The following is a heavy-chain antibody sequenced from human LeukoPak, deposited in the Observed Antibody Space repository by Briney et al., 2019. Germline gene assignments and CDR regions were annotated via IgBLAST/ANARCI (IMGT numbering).Heavy chain of an antibody. D-gene: IGHD3-22*01. CDR3: ARWGHYSPDY. CDR1: GFTFSSYW. Sequence: PGRSLRLTCAASGFTFSSYWMHWVRQAPGKGLVWVSRINSDGSSTSYADSVKGRFTISRDNAKNSLYLQMNSLRAEDTAVYYCARWGHYSPDYWGQGTLVTVSS. V-gene: IGHV3-74*01. CDR2: INSDGSST. J-gene: IGHJ4*02.